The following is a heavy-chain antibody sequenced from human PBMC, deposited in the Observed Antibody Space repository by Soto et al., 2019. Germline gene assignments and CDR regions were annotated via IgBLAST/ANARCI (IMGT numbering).Heavy chain of an antibody. CDR2: IYYSGGT. V-gene: IGHV4-61*08. J-gene: IGHJ4*02. Sequence: SETLSLTCTVSGGSVSSTGYYSSWIRQPPGKGLEWIGYIYYSGGTNHNPSLKSRVTISVDTSKNQFSLKLTSVTAADTAVYFCARDRSRGGSPYFDYWGQGTLVNVSS. D-gene: IGHD3-10*01. CDR3: ARDRSRGGSPYFDY. CDR1: GGSVSSTGYY.